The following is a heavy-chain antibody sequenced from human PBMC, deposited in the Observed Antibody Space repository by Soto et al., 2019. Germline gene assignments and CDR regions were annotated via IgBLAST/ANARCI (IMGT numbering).Heavy chain of an antibody. D-gene: IGHD3-10*01. CDR2: INHSGST. CDR3: ARAQLKTTYYYGSGSYLDV. CDR1: GGSFSGYY. V-gene: IGHV4-34*01. Sequence: SETLSLTCAVYGGSFSGYYWSWIRQPPGKGLEWIGEINHSGSTNYNPSLKSRVTISVDTSKNQFSLKLSSVTAADTAVYYCARAQLKTTYYYGSGSYLDVWGQGTTVTVSS. J-gene: IGHJ6*02.